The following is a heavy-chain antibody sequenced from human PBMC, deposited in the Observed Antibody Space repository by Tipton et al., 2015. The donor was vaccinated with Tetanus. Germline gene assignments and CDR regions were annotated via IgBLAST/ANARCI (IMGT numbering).Heavy chain of an antibody. V-gene: IGHV4-34*01. CDR3: VTGNFPNFYHCGMDV. CDR2: INHSGNT. D-gene: IGHD1-1*01. Sequence: TLSLTCAVYGASFSDYYWSWIRQAPGKGLEWIGEINHSGNTNHNPSLKSRVTLSVDTSKNQFSLKLNSVTAADTAMYYCVTGNFPNFYHCGMDVWGQGTTVTVSS. CDR1: GASFSDYY. J-gene: IGHJ6*02.